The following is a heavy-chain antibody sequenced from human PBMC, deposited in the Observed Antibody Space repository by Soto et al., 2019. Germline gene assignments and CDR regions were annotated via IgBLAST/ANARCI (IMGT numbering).Heavy chain of an antibody. Sequence: SETLSLTCAVYGGSFSGYYCSWIRQPPGKGLEWIGEINHSGNTNYNPSLKSRVTISVDTSKNQFSLKLSSVTAADTDVYYCERGPRYFDWLSTLYYYYGMDVWCQGTTVT. CDR2: INHSGNT. V-gene: IGHV4-34*01. CDR1: GGSFSGYY. D-gene: IGHD3-9*01. CDR3: ERGPRYFDWLSTLYYYYGMDV. J-gene: IGHJ6*02.